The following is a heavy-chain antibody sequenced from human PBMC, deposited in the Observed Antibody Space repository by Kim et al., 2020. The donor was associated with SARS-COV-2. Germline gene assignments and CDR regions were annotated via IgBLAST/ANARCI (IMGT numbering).Heavy chain of an antibody. J-gene: IGHJ4*02. D-gene: IGHD6-19*01. CDR3: ATSRGRSIAVAGTGVWLFDY. CDR2: FDPEDGET. CDR1: GYTLTELS. Sequence: ASVKVSCKVSGYTLTELSMHWVRQAPGKGLEWMGGFDPEDGETIYAQKFQGRVTMTEDTSTDTAYMELSSLRSEDTAVYYCATSRGRSIAVAGTGVWLFDYWGQGTLVTVSS. V-gene: IGHV1-24*01.